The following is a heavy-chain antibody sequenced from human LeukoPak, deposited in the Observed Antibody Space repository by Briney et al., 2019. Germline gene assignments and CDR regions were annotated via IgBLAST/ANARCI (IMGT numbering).Heavy chain of an antibody. CDR3: ARDLLIAAADIGY. D-gene: IGHD6-13*01. Sequence: GGSLRLSCAASGFTVSSNYMSWVRQAPGKGLEWVSVIYSGGSTYYADSVKGRFTIPRDNAKNSLYLQMNSLRAEDTAVYYCARDLLIAAADIGYWGQGTLVTVSS. J-gene: IGHJ4*02. CDR1: GFTVSSNY. V-gene: IGHV3-53*01. CDR2: IYSGGST.